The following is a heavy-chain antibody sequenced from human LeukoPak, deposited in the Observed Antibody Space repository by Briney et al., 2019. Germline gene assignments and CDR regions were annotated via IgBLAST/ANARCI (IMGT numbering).Heavy chain of an antibody. J-gene: IGHJ4*02. CDR2: ISYDGSNK. CDR3: AKERHRYCSSTSCYYFDY. V-gene: IGHV3-30*18. CDR1: GFTFSSYG. D-gene: IGHD2-2*01. Sequence: GGSLRLSCAASGFTFSSYGMHWVRPAPGKGLEWVAVISYDGSNKYYADSVKGRFTISRDNSKNTLYLQMNSLRAEDTAVYYCAKERHRYCSSTSCYYFDYWGQGTLVTVSS.